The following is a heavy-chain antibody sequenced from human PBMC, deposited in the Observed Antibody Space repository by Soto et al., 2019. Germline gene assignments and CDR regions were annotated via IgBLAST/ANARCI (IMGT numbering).Heavy chain of an antibody. Sequence: PATLSLTCNVSNSPIRAFYWSWFRQPPGQGLEWVGYIYYTGTTTYNPSLRSRVDISIDASKSQFSLDLRSVTAADTAVYYCARHKGGYYSGVDVWGQGTTVT. CDR3: ARHKGGYYSGVDV. CDR1: NSPIRAFY. CDR2: IYYTGTT. V-gene: IGHV4-59*08. J-gene: IGHJ6*02. D-gene: IGHD3-16*01.